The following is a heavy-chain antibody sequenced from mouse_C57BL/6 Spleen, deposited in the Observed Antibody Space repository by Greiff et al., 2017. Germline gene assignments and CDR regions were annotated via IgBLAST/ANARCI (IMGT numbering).Heavy chain of an antibody. Sequence: QVQLQQSGPELVKPGASVKISCKASGYAFSSSWMNWVKQRPGKGLEWIGRIYPGDGDTNYNGKFKGKATLTADKSSSTAYMQRSSLTSEDSAVYFCARYYYGSSYGVAYWGQGTLVTVSA. D-gene: IGHD1-1*01. CDR1: GYAFSSSW. J-gene: IGHJ3*01. V-gene: IGHV1-82*01. CDR3: ARYYYGSSYGVAY. CDR2: IYPGDGDT.